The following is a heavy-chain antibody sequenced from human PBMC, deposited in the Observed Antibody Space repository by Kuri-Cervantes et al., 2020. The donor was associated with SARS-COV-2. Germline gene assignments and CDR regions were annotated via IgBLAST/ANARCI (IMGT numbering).Heavy chain of an antibody. CDR1: GFSFSTAW. V-gene: IGHV3-15*07. CDR2: IRSKTDGGEI. Sequence: GESLEISCEASGFSFSTAWMNWVRQAPGKGLEWVGRIRSKTDGGEIEYAAPAKGRFTISRDDSKNTLYWQMSSLRTDDTAVYFCWQVVVGTAIDYWGQGSLVTVSS. CDR3: WQVVVGTAIDY. D-gene: IGHD2-21*02. J-gene: IGHJ4*02.